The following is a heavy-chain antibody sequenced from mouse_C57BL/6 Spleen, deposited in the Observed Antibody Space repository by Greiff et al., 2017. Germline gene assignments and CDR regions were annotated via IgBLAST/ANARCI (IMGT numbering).Heavy chain of an antibody. V-gene: IGHV14-1*01. CDR1: GFNIKAYY. CDR2: IDPEDGDT. CDR3: TTLPMYYGSSHWYFVV. D-gene: IGHD1-1*01. Sequence: EVQLVESGAELVRPGASVKLSCTASGFNIKAYYMLWVQQRPEQGLEWIGRIDPEDGDTEYAPKFQGKATMTADTSSNTAYLQLSSLTSEDSAVYYCTTLPMYYGSSHWYFVVWSTKSTVTVSS. J-gene: IGHJ1*03.